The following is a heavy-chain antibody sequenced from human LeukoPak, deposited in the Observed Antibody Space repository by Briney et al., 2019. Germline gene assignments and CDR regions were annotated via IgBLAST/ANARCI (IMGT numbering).Heavy chain of an antibody. CDR2: INSDGSST. V-gene: IGHV3-74*01. CDR1: GFTFSSYW. D-gene: IGHD6-19*01. CDR3: AREGIAVAGRGDY. J-gene: IGHJ4*02. Sequence: GGSLRLSCAASGFTFSSYWMHWVRQAPGKGLVWVSRINSDGSSTSYADSVKGRFTISRDNAKNTLYLQMNSLRAEDTAVYYCAREGIAVAGRGDYWGQGILVTVSS.